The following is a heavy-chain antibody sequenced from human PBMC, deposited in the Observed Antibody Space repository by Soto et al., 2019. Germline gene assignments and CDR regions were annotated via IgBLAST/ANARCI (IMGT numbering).Heavy chain of an antibody. Sequence: QVQLVQSGAEVKKPGSSVKVSCKASGGTFSSYTISWVRQAPGQGLEWMGRIIPILGIANYAQKFQGRVTITADKSTSTAYMELSSLRSEDTAVYYCARAYSTMVQGVGNDYWGQGTLVTVSS. J-gene: IGHJ4*02. CDR1: GGTFSSYT. CDR3: ARAYSTMVQGVGNDY. D-gene: IGHD3-10*01. V-gene: IGHV1-69*02. CDR2: IIPILGIA.